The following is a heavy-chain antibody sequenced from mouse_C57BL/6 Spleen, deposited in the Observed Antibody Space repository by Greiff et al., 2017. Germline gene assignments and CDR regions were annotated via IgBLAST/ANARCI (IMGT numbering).Heavy chain of an antibody. Sequence: VQLQHSGAELVRPGTSVKVSCKASGYAFTNYLIEWVKQRPGQGLEWIGVINPGSGGTNYNEKFKGKATLTADKASSTAYMQRSSLTSEDSAVYFCARYGLTGTKDYFDYWGQGTTLTVSS. CDR1: GYAFTNYL. CDR3: ARYGLTGTKDYFDY. V-gene: IGHV1-54*01. CDR2: INPGSGGT. D-gene: IGHD4-1*01. J-gene: IGHJ2*01.